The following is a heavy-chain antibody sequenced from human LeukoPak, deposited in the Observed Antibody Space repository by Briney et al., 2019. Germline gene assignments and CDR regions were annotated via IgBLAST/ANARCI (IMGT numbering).Heavy chain of an antibody. D-gene: IGHD3-22*01. J-gene: IGHJ4*02. CDR1: GFTCSIDA. V-gene: IGHV3-23*01. CDR3: EKGFLDSSP. Sequence: VGSLRLSCAASGFTCSIDAGSRVRQPPGKGREWGSAIGGGDGDTYYADSVKGRFIISRDNPSNTLFLQMNSLTAEDTAVYYCEKGFLDSSPWGQGPPVTVSS. CDR2: IGGGDGDT.